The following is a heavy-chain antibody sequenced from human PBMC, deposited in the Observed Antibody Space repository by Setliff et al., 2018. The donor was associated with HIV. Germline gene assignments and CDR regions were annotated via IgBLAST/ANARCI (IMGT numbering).Heavy chain of an antibody. V-gene: IGHV4-59*11. J-gene: IGHJ4*02. CDR1: GGSISSHY. CDR3: ARTDHTSSSDF. D-gene: IGHD6-6*01. Sequence: PSETLSLTCTVSGGSISSHYWTWIRQPPGKELEWIGSIYYSGSPNYNPSLQSRVTMSVDTSKNQFSLKLTSLTAADTAVYLCARTDHTSSSDFWGQGTLVTVSS. CDR2: IYYSGSP.